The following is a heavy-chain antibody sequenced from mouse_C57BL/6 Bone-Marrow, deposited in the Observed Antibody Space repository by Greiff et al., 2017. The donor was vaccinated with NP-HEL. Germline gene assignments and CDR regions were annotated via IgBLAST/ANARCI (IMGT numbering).Heavy chain of an antibody. CDR2: IDPSDSYT. D-gene: IGHD1-1*01. Sequence: QVQLQQPGAELVKPGASVKLSCKASGYTFTTYWMQWVKQRPGQGLEWIGEIDPSDSYTNYNQKFKGTATLTVDTSSSTAYMQLSSLTSEDSAVYYCARKAYYGRSYEFAYWGQGTRVTVSA. J-gene: IGHJ3*01. CDR3: ARKAYYGRSYEFAY. CDR1: GYTFTTYW. V-gene: IGHV1-50*01.